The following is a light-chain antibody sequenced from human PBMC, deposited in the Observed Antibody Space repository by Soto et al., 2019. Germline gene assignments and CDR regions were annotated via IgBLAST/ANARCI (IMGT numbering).Light chain of an antibody. Sequence: DIQLTQSPSFLSASVGDRVTITCRASQGISGYLAWYQQKPGKAPKLLIYGATTLRSGVPSRFSGTGSGTEFTLTISSRKPEDFAAYYCQQLTSDPRGFTFGPGTKVDIK. V-gene: IGKV1-9*01. J-gene: IGKJ3*01. CDR2: GAT. CDR3: QQLTSDPRGFT. CDR1: QGISGY.